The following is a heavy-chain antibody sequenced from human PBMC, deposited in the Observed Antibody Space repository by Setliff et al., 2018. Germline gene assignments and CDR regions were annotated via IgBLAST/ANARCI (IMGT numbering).Heavy chain of an antibody. J-gene: IGHJ4*02. CDR3: TVYNTGSSKDHY. D-gene: IGHD2-8*02. V-gene: IGHV4-38-2*02. CDR1: GFSITSGHY. CDR2: INHSGST. Sequence: SETLSLTCSISGFSITSGHYWAWIRQPPGKGLEWIGEINHSGSTNYNPSLKSRVTISVDTSKNQFSLKLSTVTAADTALYYCTVYNTGSSKDHYWGQGTPVTVSS.